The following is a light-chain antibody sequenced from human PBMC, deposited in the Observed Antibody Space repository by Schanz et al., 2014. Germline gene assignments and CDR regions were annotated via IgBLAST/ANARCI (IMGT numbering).Light chain of an antibody. CDR2: LAS. J-gene: IGKJ4*01. CDR1: QSLLYSNGYTS. Sequence: DIVLTQSPLSLPVTPGEPASISCRSSQSLLYSNGYTSLNWYLQKPGQSPKLLIYLASNRASGVPDRFSGSGSGPDFTLKITRVAAEDGGVYYCMKGRPTPLTFGGGPKVEIK. V-gene: IGKV2-28*01. CDR3: MKGRPTPLT.